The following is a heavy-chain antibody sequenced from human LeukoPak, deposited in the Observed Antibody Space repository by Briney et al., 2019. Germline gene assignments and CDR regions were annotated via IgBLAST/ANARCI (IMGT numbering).Heavy chain of an antibody. CDR3: ARAERDYFGSGPFDL. V-gene: IGHV4-31*03. J-gene: IGHJ4*02. CDR2: IFSNGGT. D-gene: IGHD3-10*01. Sequence: SQTLSLTCTVSSGSNNRGGFYLSWVRQPPGKGLEWLGYIFSNGGTYYNPSLESRLSISGDSSKTQFSLRLTSVTAADTAVYYCARAERDYFGSGPFDLWGQGTLVSVSS. CDR1: SGSNNRGGFY.